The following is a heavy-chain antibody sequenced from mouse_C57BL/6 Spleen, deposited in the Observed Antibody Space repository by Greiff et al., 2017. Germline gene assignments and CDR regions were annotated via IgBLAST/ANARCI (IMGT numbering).Heavy chain of an antibody. V-gene: IGHV1-82*01. CDR2: IYPGDGDT. CDR3: ARGDYSNYGSFAY. D-gene: IGHD2-5*01. CDR1: GYAFSSSW. J-gene: IGHJ3*01. Sequence: VKLMESGPELVKPGASVKISCKASGYAFSSSWMNWVKQRPGKGLEWIGRIYPGDGDTNYNGKFKGKATLTADKSSSTAYMQLSSLTSEDSAVYFCARGDYSNYGSFAYWGQGTLVTVSA.